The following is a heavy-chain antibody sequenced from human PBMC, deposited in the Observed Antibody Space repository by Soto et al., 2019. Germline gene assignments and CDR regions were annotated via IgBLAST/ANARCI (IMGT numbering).Heavy chain of an antibody. D-gene: IGHD1-1*01. CDR1: GGSISSSSYY. CDR2: IYYSGST. V-gene: IGHV4-39*02. J-gene: IGHJ4*02. CDR3: ARDLQYFDY. Sequence: QLQLQESGPGLVKPSETLSLTCTVSGGSISSSSYYWGWIRQPPGKGREWIGSIYYSGSTYYNPSLKSRVTTSVDTSKNQFSLKLSSVTAADTAVYYCARDLQYFDYWGQGTRVTVSS.